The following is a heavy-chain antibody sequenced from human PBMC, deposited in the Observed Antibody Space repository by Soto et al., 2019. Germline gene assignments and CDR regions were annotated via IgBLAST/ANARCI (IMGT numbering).Heavy chain of an antibody. V-gene: IGHV5-10-1*04. Sequence: GESLKISCKGSGYSFTSYWISWVRQMPGKGLEWMGRIDPSDSYTNYSPSFQGQVTISADKSISSAYLQWSSLRASDTAMYYCAKGGVSTRTFDYWGQGTPVTVSS. D-gene: IGHD3-3*01. CDR2: IDPSDSYT. J-gene: IGHJ4*02. CDR1: GYSFTSYW. CDR3: AKGGVSTRTFDY.